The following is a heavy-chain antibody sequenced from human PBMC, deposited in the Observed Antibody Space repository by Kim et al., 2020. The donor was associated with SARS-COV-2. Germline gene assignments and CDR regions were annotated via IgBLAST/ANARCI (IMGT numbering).Heavy chain of an antibody. Sequence: GGSLRLSCAASGFTFSSYAMHWVHQAPGKGLEWVAVISYDGSNKKYIDSVKGRFTISRDNSKNTVYLQMNSLRAEDTAVYYCARDLLQLWLGAFDIWGQGTMVTVSS. V-gene: IGHV3-30-3*01. D-gene: IGHD5-18*01. CDR1: GFTFSSYA. CDR2: ISYDGSNK. CDR3: ARDLLQLWLGAFDI. J-gene: IGHJ3*02.